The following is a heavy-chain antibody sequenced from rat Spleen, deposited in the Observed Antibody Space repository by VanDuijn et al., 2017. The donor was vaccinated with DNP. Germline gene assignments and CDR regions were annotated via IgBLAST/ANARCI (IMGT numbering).Heavy chain of an antibody. CDR2: ISSGGST. CDR3: TRDSSFAY. Sequence: QVQLKESGPGMVQPSQTLSLTCTVSGFSLTDYSVHWVRQPPGKVLEWIAAISSGGSTYYNSALKSRLSISRDTSKSQVFLKMNSLQTKDTAIYYCTRDSSFAYWGQGTLVTVSS. V-gene: IGHV2-19*01. J-gene: IGHJ3*01. CDR1: GFSLTDYS. D-gene: IGHD1-2*01.